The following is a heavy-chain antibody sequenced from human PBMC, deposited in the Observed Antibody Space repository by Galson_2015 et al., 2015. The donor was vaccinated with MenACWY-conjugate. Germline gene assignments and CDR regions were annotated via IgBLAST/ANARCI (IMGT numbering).Heavy chain of an antibody. Sequence: SVKVSCKASAYTFINYGISWVRQAPGQGLEWVGRIIPILGMTNYGQRFQGRVTMTADKSTSTAYMELSSLRSEDTAVYYCARDMGSVGDVWGQGTTVIVS. CDR2: IIPILGMT. CDR1: AYTFINYG. V-gene: IGHV1-69*04. J-gene: IGHJ6*02. CDR3: ARDMGSVGDV. D-gene: IGHD1-26*01.